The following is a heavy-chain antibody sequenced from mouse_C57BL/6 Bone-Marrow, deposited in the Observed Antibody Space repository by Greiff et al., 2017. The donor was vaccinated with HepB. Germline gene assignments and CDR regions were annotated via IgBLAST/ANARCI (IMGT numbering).Heavy chain of an antibody. CDR1: GYTFTNYW. D-gene: IGHD2-2*01. J-gene: IGHJ2*01. CDR3: ARGGLRGTLDY. V-gene: IGHV1-63*01. Sequence: QVQLKQSGAELVRPGTSVKMSCKASGYTFTNYWIGWAKQRPGHGLEWIGDIYPGGGYTNYNEKFKGKATLTADKSSSTAYMQFSSLTSEDSAIYYCARGGLRGTLDYWGQGTTLTVSS. CDR2: IYPGGGYT.